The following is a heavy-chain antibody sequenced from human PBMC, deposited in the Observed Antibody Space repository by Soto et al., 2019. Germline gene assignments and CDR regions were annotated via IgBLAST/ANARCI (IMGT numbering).Heavy chain of an antibody. J-gene: IGHJ3*01. CDR1: GDSVSSDITS. Sequence: QGQLQQSGPGLVKPSQTLSLTCAISGDSVSSDITSWNWIRQSPSRGLEWLGRTYYRSKWFHDYAASVKSRITINPDTSKNQFSLELNSMTPEDTAVYYCERRNALDVWGQGTVGTVSS. V-gene: IGHV6-1*01. CDR2: TYYRSKWFH. CDR3: ERRNALDV.